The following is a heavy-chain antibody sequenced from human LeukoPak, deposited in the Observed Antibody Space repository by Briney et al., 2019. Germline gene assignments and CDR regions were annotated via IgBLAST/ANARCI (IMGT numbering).Heavy chain of an antibody. J-gene: IGHJ4*02. CDR3: ARPGYYYDSSGPLDY. Sequence: SVKVSCKASGGTFSSYAICWVRQAPGQGLEWMGRIIPILGIANYAQKFQGRVTITADKSTSTAYMELSSLRSEDTAVYYCARPGYYYDSSGPLDYWGQGTLVTVSS. CDR1: GGTFSSYA. V-gene: IGHV1-69*04. CDR2: IIPILGIA. D-gene: IGHD3-22*01.